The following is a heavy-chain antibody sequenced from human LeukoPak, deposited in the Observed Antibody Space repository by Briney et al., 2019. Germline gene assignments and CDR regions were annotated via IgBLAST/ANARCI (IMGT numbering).Heavy chain of an antibody. D-gene: IGHD5-12*01. Sequence: GALVKVSCKTSGYTFTAYYMHWVRQAPGQGLEWMGWINPKSGGTNYAQKFQGRVTMTRDTSISTAYMELSRLRSDDTAVYYCASVTLSAYDGGYRGQGTLVTVSS. CDR1: GYTFTAYY. J-gene: IGHJ4*02. CDR3: ASVTLSAYDGGY. V-gene: IGHV1-2*02. CDR2: INPKSGGT.